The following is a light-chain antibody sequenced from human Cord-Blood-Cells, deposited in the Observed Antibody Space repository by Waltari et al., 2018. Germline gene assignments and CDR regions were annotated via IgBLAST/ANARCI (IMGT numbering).Light chain of an antibody. CDR1: SSDVGGYNY. Sequence: QSALTQPASVSGSPGQSITISCTGTSSDVGGYNYVSWYQQHPGKAPKLMIYDGSKRPSGVSNRFSGSKSGNPASLTISGLQAEDEADYYCSSYTSSSTFGFGTGTKVTVL. V-gene: IGLV2-14*01. CDR2: DGS. CDR3: SSYTSSSTFG. J-gene: IGLJ1*01.